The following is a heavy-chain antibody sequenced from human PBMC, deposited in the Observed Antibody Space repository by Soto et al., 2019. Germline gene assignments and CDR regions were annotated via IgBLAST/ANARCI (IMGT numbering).Heavy chain of an antibody. V-gene: IGHV1-69*13. CDR2: IIPIFGTA. CDR1: GGTFSSYA. D-gene: IGHD3-10*01. J-gene: IGHJ4*02. CDR3: ARKFKRFGEPSYSFDY. Sequence: GASVKVSCKASGGTFSSYAISWVRQAPGQGLEWMGGIIPIFGTANYAQKFQGRVTITADESTSTAYMELSSLRSEDTAVYYCARKFKRFGEPSYSFDYWCPGTLVTLSS.